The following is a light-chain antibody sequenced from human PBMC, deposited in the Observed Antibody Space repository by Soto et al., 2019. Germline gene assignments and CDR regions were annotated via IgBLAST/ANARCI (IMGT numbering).Light chain of an antibody. CDR2: DAS. CDR1: QSVSSY. J-gene: IGKJ3*01. V-gene: IGKV3-11*01. CDR3: QQRRNWPRVFT. Sequence: EIVLTQSPATLSLSPGERATLSCRASQSVSSYLAWYQQKPGQAPRLLIYDASNRATGIPARFSGSGSGTDFTLTISSLGPEEFAVYYCQQRRNWPRVFTFGPGTKVDIK.